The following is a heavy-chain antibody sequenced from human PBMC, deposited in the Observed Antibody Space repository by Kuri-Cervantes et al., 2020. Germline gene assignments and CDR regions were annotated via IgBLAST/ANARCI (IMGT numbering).Heavy chain of an antibody. D-gene: IGHD3-10*01. V-gene: IGHV4-59*01. J-gene: IGHJ4*02. CDR2: IYYSGST. Sequence: SETLSLTCTVSGGSISSYYWSWIRQPPGKGLGWIGYIYYSGSTNYSPSLKSRVTISVDTSKNQFSLKLSSVTAADTAVYYCATGAMVQAVTILYSFDYWGQGTLVTVSS. CDR3: ATGAMVQAVTILYSFDY. CDR1: GGSISSYY.